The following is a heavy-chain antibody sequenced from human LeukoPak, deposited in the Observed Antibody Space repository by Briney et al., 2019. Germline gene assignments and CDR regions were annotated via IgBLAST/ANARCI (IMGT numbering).Heavy chain of an antibody. J-gene: IGHJ4*02. CDR2: ISYDGSNK. CDR3: AKDKGSGWYGIEY. CDR1: GFTVSNFG. D-gene: IGHD6-19*01. V-gene: IGHV3-30*18. Sequence: GGSLSLSCAASGFTVSNFGMHWVRQAPGKGLEWVAVISYDGSNKYYANSVKGRFTISRDNSKNTLYLQMNSLRAEDAAVYYCAKDKGSGWYGIEYWGQGILVTVSS.